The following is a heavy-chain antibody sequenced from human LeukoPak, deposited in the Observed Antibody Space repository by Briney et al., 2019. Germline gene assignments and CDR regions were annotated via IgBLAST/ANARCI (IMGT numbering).Heavy chain of an antibody. CDR1: GGSFSGYY. CDR3: ARGLFVPSSLPMDV. D-gene: IGHD2-15*01. V-gene: IGHV4-34*01. CDR2: INHIGST. J-gene: IGHJ6*02. Sequence: PSETLSLTCAVYGGSFSGYYWSWIRQPPGKGLEWIGEINHIGSTNYNPSLKSRVTISVDTSKNQFSLKLNSVTAADTAVFYCARGLFVPSSLPMDVWGQGTTVTVSS.